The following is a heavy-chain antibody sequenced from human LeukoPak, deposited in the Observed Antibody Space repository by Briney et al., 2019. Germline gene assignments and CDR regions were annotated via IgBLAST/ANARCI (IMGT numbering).Heavy chain of an antibody. D-gene: IGHD6-19*01. CDR2: MNPNSGKT. CDR1: GYTFTSYG. Sequence: ASVTVSCKASGYTFTSYGISWVRQAPGQGLEWMGWMNPNSGKTGYAQKLRGRVTMTTDTSTSTAYMELRSLRSDDTAVYYCARGGTSGWRTPNDDYWGQGTLVTVSS. J-gene: IGHJ4*02. CDR3: ARGGTSGWRTPNDDY. V-gene: IGHV1-18*01.